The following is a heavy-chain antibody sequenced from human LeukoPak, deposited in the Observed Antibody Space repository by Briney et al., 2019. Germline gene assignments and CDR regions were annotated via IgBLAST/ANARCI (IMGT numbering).Heavy chain of an antibody. CDR3: ARRSGSSWSSFDY. D-gene: IGHD6-13*01. V-gene: IGHV3-23*01. CDR2: ISGFGGST. CDR1: GFTFSSYW. Sequence: GGSLRLSCAASGFTFSSYWMSWVRQAPGKGLEWVSGISGFGGSTYYAPSVKGRLTISRDNFGNMLYLHLDSLRVEDTAIYYCARRSGSSWSSFDYWGQGALVTVSS. J-gene: IGHJ4*02.